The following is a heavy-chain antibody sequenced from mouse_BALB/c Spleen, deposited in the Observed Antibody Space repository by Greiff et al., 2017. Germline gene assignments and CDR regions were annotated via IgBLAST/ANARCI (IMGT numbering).Heavy chain of an antibody. Sequence: EVKLMESGGDLVKPGGSLKLSCAASGFTFSSYGMSWVRQTPDKRLEWVATISSGGSYTYYPDSVKGRFTISRDNAKNTLYLQMSSLKSEDTAMYYCARDYYGSSELAMDYWGQGTSVTVSS. CDR1: GFTFSSYG. CDR3: ARDYYGSSELAMDY. CDR2: ISSGGSYT. D-gene: IGHD1-1*01. V-gene: IGHV5-6*01. J-gene: IGHJ4*01.